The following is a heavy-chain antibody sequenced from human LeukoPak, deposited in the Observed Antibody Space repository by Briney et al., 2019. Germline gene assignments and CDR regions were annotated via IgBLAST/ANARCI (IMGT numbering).Heavy chain of an antibody. J-gene: IGHJ3*02. CDR1: GGSISSGDYY. Sequence: SQTLSLTCTVSGGSISSGDYYWSWIRQPPGKGLEWIGYIYYSGSTYYNPSLKSRVTISVDTSKNQFSLKLSSVTAADTAVYYCARNSRHYYDSSGYTDAFDIWGQGTMVTVSS. CDR3: ARNSRHYYDSSGYTDAFDI. CDR2: IYYSGST. V-gene: IGHV4-30-4*01. D-gene: IGHD3-22*01.